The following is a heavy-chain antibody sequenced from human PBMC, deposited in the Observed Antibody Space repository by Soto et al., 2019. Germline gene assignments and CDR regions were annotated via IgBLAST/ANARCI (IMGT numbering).Heavy chain of an antibody. D-gene: IGHD2-21*02. CDR2: ISSNSDKT. CDR3: ARLPKGSLVTA. Sequence: VVLVESGGGLVSPGGSLRLSCVASGLRFSEHRMNWVRQAPGKGLQWISYISSNSDKTYYADSVKGRFTVSRDNAKNALFLQMNSLRDDDTATYYCARLPKGSLVTAWGQGARVTVSS. V-gene: IGHV3-48*02. J-gene: IGHJ4*02. CDR1: GLRFSEHR.